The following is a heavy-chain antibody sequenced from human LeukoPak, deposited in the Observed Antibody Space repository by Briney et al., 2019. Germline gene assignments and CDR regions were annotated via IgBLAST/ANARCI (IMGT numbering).Heavy chain of an antibody. CDR3: AKDLGY. J-gene: IGHJ4*02. CDR2: IRYDGSNK. Sequence: GGSLRLSCAASGFTFSSYGMHWVRQAPGKGLEWAAFIRYDGSNKYYADSVKGRFTISRDNSKNTLYLQMNSLRAEDTAVYYCAKDLGYWGQGTLVTVSS. V-gene: IGHV3-30*02. CDR1: GFTFSSYG.